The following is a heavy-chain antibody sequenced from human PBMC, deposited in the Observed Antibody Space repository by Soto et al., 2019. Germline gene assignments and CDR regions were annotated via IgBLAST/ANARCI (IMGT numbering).Heavy chain of an antibody. V-gene: IGHV4-39*02. J-gene: IGHJ4*02. CDR1: GGSISSSSYY. CDR2: IYYSGTT. D-gene: IGHD3-22*01. Sequence: SETLSLTCTVSGGSISSSSYYWGWIRQPPGKGLEWIGTIYYSGTTYYNPSLKSRVTISVDTSKNQFSLKLTSVTAADTAVYYCARELYYYDSSGHTTHFDSWGQGTLVTVSS. CDR3: ARELYYYDSSGHTTHFDS.